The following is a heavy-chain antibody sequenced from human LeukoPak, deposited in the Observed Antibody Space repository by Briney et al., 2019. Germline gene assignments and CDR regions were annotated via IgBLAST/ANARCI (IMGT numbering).Heavy chain of an antibody. CDR2: IKQDGSEK. CDR3: ARDDSSWGTGYFDY. J-gene: IGHJ4*02. Sequence: GGSLRLSCAASGFTFSSYWMSWVRQAPGKGLEWVANIKQDGSEKYYVDSVKGRFTISRDNAKNSLYLQMNSLRAEDTAVYYCARDDSSWGTGYFDYWGQGTLVTVSS. V-gene: IGHV3-7*01. CDR1: GFTFSSYW. D-gene: IGHD6-13*01.